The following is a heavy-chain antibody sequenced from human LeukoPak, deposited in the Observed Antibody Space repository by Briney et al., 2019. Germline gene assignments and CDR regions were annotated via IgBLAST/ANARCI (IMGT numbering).Heavy chain of an antibody. V-gene: IGHV3-48*04. CDR2: ISGRGDRT. Sequence: GGSLRLSCAASGFIFSSYAMSWVRQAPGKALEWVSYISGRGDRTEYADSVKGRFSISRDNVKNSVNVLMNNLRAEDTAVYYCARVEATYNNIRGDAFDIWGQGTMVTVSS. CDR3: ARVEATYNNIRGDAFDI. CDR1: GFIFSSYA. J-gene: IGHJ3*02. D-gene: IGHD1-1*01.